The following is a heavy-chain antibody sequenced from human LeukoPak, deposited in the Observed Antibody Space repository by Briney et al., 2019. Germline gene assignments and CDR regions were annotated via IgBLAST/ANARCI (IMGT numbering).Heavy chain of an antibody. Sequence: SETLSLTCTVSGYSISSGYYWGWIPQPPGKGLEWIANIYHSGLLYYNPPLKSRITITMDPSQNQLSVELSYVSAADTAVYFCARDGLGLLRGSFDIWGQGTVVSVSS. CDR1: GYSISSGYY. J-gene: IGHJ3*02. CDR3: ARDGLGLLRGSFDI. V-gene: IGHV4-38-2*02. D-gene: IGHD5/OR15-5a*01. CDR2: IYHSGLL.